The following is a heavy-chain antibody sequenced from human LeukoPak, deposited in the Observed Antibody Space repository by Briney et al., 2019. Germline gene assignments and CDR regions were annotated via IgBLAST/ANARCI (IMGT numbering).Heavy chain of an antibody. J-gene: IGHJ4*02. CDR2: IRPYNDDT. V-gene: IGHV1-18*04. CDR1: GYTFSSCA. D-gene: IGHD4-17*01. Sequence: GAPVKVSCKTSGYTFSSCAITWLRQTPGQGLEWMGWIRPYNDDTNYAQNFQARVAMTADTSTKTVYMELRSLTSDDTAVYFCAREGSYGDYLTLDYWGQGTLVTVSS. CDR3: AREGSYGDYLTLDY.